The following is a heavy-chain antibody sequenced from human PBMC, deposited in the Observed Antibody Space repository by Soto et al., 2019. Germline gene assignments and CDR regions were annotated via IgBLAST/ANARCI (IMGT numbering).Heavy chain of an antibody. CDR3: AKIGGTTSVTEGRYYYGMDV. J-gene: IGHJ6*02. Sequence: GGSLRLSCAASGFTFSSYAMSWVRQAPGKGLEWVSAISGSGGSTYDPDSVNGRLTISRDNSKNTLYLQMNSLRAEDTAVYYCAKIGGTTSVTEGRYYYGMDVWGQGTTVTVSS. V-gene: IGHV3-23*01. CDR1: GFTFSSYA. CDR2: ISGSGGST. D-gene: IGHD3-16*01.